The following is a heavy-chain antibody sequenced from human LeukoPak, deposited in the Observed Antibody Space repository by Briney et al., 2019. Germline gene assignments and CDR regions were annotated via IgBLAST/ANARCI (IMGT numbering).Heavy chain of an antibody. D-gene: IGHD3-10*01. CDR3: ARAVDGPGFYGMYV. CDR1: GGSTSSYY. Sequence: SEPLSLTCSVSGGSTSSYYWSLIQKPPGRGVEWIGYIYYSWSTNYNPSLKSRVTISVDTSKNQFSLKLSSVTAADTAVYYCARAVDGPGFYGMYVWGQGTTVTVSS. CDR2: IYYSWST. J-gene: IGHJ6*02. V-gene: IGHV4-59*01.